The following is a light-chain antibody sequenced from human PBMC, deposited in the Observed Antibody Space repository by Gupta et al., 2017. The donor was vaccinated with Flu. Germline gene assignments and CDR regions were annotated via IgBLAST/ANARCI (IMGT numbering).Light chain of an antibody. CDR2: DAS. Sequence: EIVLTQSPDILFLSPGERATLSCSASQSVSTYLAWYQKKPRQAPRLLIYDASQRATGIPARFSGSGCRIDFPLTISSREPEDFAVYFFQKHTASPPSTFGQGTKVEI. J-gene: IGKJ2*01. CDR1: QSVSTY. V-gene: IGKV3-11*01. CDR3: QKHTASPPST.